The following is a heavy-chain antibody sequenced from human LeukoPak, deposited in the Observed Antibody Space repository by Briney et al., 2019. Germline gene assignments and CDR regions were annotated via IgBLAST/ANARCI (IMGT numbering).Heavy chain of an antibody. D-gene: IGHD3-22*01. V-gene: IGHV3-33*08. J-gene: IGHJ4*02. CDR2: IWYDGSNK. CDR3: ARDYSGYYTFDY. Sequence: PGGSLRLSCAASGFTFSSYSMTWVRQAPGRGLEWVAVIWYDGSNKYYADSVKGRFTISRDNSKNTLYLQMNSLRAEDTAVYYCARDYSGYYTFDYWGQGTLVTISS. CDR1: GFTFSSYS.